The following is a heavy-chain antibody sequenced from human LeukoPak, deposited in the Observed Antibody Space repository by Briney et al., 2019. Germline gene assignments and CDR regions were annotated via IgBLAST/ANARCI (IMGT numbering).Heavy chain of an antibody. Sequence: SETLSLTCTVSGGSISSYYWSWIRQPPGKGLEWIGYIYYSGSTNYNPSLKSRVTISVDTSKNQFSLKLSSVTAADTAVYYCARDYYDSSGYLDYWGQGTLVTVSS. CDR2: IYYSGST. CDR3: ARDYYDSSGYLDY. D-gene: IGHD3-22*01. J-gene: IGHJ4*02. V-gene: IGHV4-59*01. CDR1: GGSISSYY.